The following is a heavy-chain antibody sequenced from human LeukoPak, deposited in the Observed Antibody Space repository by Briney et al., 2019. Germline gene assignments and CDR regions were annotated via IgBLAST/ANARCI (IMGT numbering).Heavy chain of an antibody. CDR3: ARDYSSSWYYSPLPLDY. CDR1: GFTFSSYW. V-gene: IGHV3-7*01. D-gene: IGHD6-13*01. CDR2: IKQDGSEK. J-gene: IGHJ4*02. Sequence: GGSLRLSCAASGFTFSSYWMSWVRQAPGKGLEWVANIKQDGSEKYYVDSVKGRFTISRDNAKNSLYLQMNSLRAEDTAVYYCARDYSSSWYYSPLPLDYWGQGTLVTVSS.